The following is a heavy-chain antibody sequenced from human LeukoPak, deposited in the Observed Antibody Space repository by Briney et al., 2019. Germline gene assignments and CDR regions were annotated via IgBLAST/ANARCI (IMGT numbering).Heavy chain of an antibody. D-gene: IGHD2-15*01. CDR1: GSSISSSSYY. CDR2: IYYSGST. V-gene: IGHV4-39*07. J-gene: IGHJ4*02. Sequence: SETLSLTCTVSGSSISSSSYYWGWIRQPPGKGLEWIGSIYYSGSTYYNPSLKSRVTISVDTSKNQFSLKLSSVTAADTAVYYCARDYCSGGSCYSTFDYWGQGTLVTVSS. CDR3: ARDYCSGGSCYSTFDY.